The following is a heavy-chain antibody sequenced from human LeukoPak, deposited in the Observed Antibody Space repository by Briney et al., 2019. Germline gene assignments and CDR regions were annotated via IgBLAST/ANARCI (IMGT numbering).Heavy chain of an antibody. V-gene: IGHV1-2*06. J-gene: IGHJ4*02. D-gene: IGHD5-12*01. Sequence: ASVKVSCKASGYTFTGYYMHWVRQAPGQGLEWMGRINPNSGGTNYAQKFQGRVTMTRDTSISTAYMELSRLRSDDTAVYYCARGGESGDSGYDYPFDYWGQGTLVTVPS. CDR1: GYTFTGYY. CDR3: ARGGESGDSGYDYPFDY. CDR2: INPNSGGT.